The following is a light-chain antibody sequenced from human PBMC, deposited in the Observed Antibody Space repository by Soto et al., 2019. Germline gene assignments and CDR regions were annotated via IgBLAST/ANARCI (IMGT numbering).Light chain of an antibody. J-gene: IGKJ4*01. Sequence: EKVMTQSPATLSVSPGERATLSCRASQSVSSNLAWYQQKPGQAPRLLIYGASTRATGIPARFSGSGSGTEFTLTISSLQSEDFAVYYCQQYNNWLPTFGGGTKVEIK. CDR1: QSVSSN. CDR3: QQYNNWLPT. V-gene: IGKV3-15*01. CDR2: GAS.